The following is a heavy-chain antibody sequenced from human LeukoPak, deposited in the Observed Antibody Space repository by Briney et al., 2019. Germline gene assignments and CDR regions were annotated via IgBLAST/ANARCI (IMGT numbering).Heavy chain of an antibody. CDR2: IYTSGST. CDR1: GGSISSYY. Sequence: PSETLSLTCTVSGGSISSYYWSWIRRPAGKGLEWIGRIYTSGSTNYNPSLKSRVTMSVDTSKNQFSLKLSSVTAADTAVYYCARDLMYYDILTGFTPNWFDPWGQGTLVTVSS. V-gene: IGHV4-4*07. CDR3: ARDLMYYDILTGFTPNWFDP. D-gene: IGHD3-9*01. J-gene: IGHJ5*02.